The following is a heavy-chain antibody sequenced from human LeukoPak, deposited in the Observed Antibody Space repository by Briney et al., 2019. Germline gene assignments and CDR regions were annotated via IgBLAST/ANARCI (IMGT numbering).Heavy chain of an antibody. V-gene: IGHV1-24*01. Sequence: ASVKVSCKVSGYTLTELSMHWVRQAPGKGLEWMGGSDPEDGETIYAQKFQGRVTMTEDTSTDTAYMELSSLRSEDTAVYYCATDPPLGAAAGTSDYWGQGTLVTVSS. CDR3: ATDPPLGAAAGTSDY. D-gene: IGHD6-13*01. CDR2: SDPEDGET. CDR1: GYTLTELS. J-gene: IGHJ4*02.